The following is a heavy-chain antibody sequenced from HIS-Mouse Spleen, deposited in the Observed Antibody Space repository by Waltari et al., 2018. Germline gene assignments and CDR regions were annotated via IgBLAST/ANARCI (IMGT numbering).Heavy chain of an antibody. CDR3: ARLYYDSSGYYYVFDY. CDR2: INHSGST. CDR1: GGSFSGYY. V-gene: IGHV4-34*01. J-gene: IGHJ4*02. Sequence: QVQLQQWGAGLLKPSETPSLTCAVYGGSFSGYYWSWIRQPPGKGLEWIGEINHSGSTNYNPSLKSRVTISVDTSKNQFSLKLSSVTAADTAVYYCARLYYDSSGYYYVFDYWGQGTLVTVSS. D-gene: IGHD3-22*01.